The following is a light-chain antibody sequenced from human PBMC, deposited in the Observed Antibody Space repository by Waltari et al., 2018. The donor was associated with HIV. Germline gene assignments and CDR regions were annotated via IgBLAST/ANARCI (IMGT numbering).Light chain of an antibody. J-gene: IGKJ1*01. CDR3: QQTYSNPRT. V-gene: IGKV1-39*01. CDR2: ATS. Sequence: DIQMTQSPSSLSASVGDRVTITCRTSQSIGNFLNWYQQKPGKAPNLLDYATSSLHSGVPSRFSGSGSGTDFTLTISSLQPGDFATYFCQQTYSNPRTFGPGTEVEIK. CDR1: QSIGNF.